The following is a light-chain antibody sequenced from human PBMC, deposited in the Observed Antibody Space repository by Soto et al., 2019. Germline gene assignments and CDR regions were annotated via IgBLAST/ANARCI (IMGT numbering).Light chain of an antibody. V-gene: IGKV3D-15*01. CDR3: QQYNKWPLT. J-gene: IGKJ1*01. CDR1: QSVSTS. Sequence: IVVSQYASTLSMSPGARATLSCRASQSVSTSLAWYPHKPGHAPRLLIYDASTRATVLPARFSGSGSGTEFPLTISSLQSEDFTVYYCQQYNKWPLTFGQGTKVDIK. CDR2: DAS.